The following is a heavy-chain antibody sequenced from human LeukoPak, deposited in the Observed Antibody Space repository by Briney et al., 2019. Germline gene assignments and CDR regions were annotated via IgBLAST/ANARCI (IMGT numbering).Heavy chain of an antibody. V-gene: IGHV3-21*01. CDR3: ARAGSGYRDY. CDR2: ISSSSSYI. J-gene: IGHJ4*02. Sequence: GGSLRLSCATSGLTFSSYSMNWVRQAPGKGLEWVSSISSSSSYIYYADSVKGRFTISRDNAKNSLYLQMNSLRAEDTAVYYCARAGSGYRDYWGQGTLVTVSS. D-gene: IGHD3-3*01. CDR1: GLTFSSYS.